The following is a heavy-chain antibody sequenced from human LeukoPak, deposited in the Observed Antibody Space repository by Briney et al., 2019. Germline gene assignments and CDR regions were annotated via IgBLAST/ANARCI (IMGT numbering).Heavy chain of an antibody. V-gene: IGHV4-59*12. CDR2: IYYSGTT. Sequence: KPSETLSLTCTVSGGSISSYYWSWIRQPPGKGLEWIGYIYYSGTTNYNPSLKSRVTISVDTSKNQFSLKLSSVTAADTAVYYCARGQLPTGYYYGMDVWGQGTTVTVSS. D-gene: IGHD1-1*01. J-gene: IGHJ6*02. CDR3: ARGQLPTGYYYGMDV. CDR1: GGSISSYY.